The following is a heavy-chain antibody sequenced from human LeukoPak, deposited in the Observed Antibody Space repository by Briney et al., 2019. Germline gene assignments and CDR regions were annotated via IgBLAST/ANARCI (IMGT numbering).Heavy chain of an antibody. Sequence: GGSLRLSWAASGFNFSRYGMHWVGQAPGKGLEWVAGIWYDGSNKYFADSVQGRFTISGDNSQNTLYLQMNSLRAEDTAVYYCARDKYSSSSYDFDYWGQGTLVTVSS. CDR3: ARDKYSSSSYDFDY. D-gene: IGHD6-6*01. J-gene: IGHJ4*02. V-gene: IGHV3-33*01. CDR1: GFNFSRYG. CDR2: IWYDGSNK.